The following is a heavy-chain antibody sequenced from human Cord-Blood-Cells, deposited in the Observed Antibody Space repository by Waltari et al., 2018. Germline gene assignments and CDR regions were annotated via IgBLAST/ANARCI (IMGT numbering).Heavy chain of an antibody. J-gene: IGHJ3*02. V-gene: IGHV4-59*01. CDR2: IYYSGST. CDR1: GGSISSSY. Sequence: QVQLQESGPGLVKPSETLSLTCTVSGGSISSSYWTWIRQPPGKGLEWIGYIYYSGSTNYNPSLKSRVTISVDTSKNQFSLKLSSVTAADTAVYYCARDRAYYGSGSYYFDIWGQGTMVTVSS. D-gene: IGHD3-10*01. CDR3: ARDRAYYGSGSYYFDI.